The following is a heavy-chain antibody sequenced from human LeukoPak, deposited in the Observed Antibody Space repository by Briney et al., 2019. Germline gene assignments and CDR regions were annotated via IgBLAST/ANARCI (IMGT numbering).Heavy chain of an antibody. CDR3: ARELWFANAPGSWLDP. D-gene: IGHD2-21*01. CDR2: IFHSVCT. V-gene: IGHV4-30-2*01. Sequence: SQTLLLTFVASGDSISCGAYSWSWFRRPPGKGLDWIGYIFHSVCTFYNPSLKSRLTISVDNSKNQFSLRLSSVTAADTAVYYCARELWFANAPGSWLDPWGQGTLVTVSS. CDR1: GDSISCGAYS. J-gene: IGHJ5*02.